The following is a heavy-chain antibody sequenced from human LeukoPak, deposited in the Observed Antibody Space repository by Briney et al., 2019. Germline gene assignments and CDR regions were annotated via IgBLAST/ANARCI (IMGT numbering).Heavy chain of an antibody. Sequence: ASVKVSCKASGYYFSDSYLHWVRQAPGRGFEWLGWINPNTGDTHYAPRFQGRVTLTSDTSVSTAYMDVSRLRSDDTAVYYCVRDETADCSRGSCYWDWGQGTLVTVSS. CDR3: VRDETADCSRGSCYWD. CDR1: GYYFSDSY. V-gene: IGHV1-2*02. J-gene: IGHJ4*02. D-gene: IGHD2-15*01. CDR2: INPNTGDT.